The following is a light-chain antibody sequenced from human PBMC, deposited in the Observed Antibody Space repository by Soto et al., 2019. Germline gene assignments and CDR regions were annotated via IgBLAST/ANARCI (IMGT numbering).Light chain of an antibody. V-gene: IGKV1-6*01. CDR3: LQDYDYPRT. J-gene: IGKJ1*01. CDR2: AAS. Sequence: ATQMTQSPSSLSASVRDRVTIACRASQGIRTELGWYQQKAGEAPKLLIYAASTLQSGVPPRFSGSGSGTDVTLTISSLQPEDFATYYCLQDYDYPRTFGQGTKVEMK. CDR1: QGIRTE.